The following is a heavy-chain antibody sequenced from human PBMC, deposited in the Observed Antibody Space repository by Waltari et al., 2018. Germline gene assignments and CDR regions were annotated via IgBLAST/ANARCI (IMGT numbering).Heavy chain of an antibody. V-gene: IGHV4-39*01. D-gene: IGHD3-3*01. CDR2: IYYSGST. Sequence: QLQLQESGPGLVKPSETLSLTCTVSGGSISSSSYYWGWIRQPPGTGLEWIGSIYYSGSTYYNPSLKSRVTISVDTSKNQFSLKLSSVTAADTAVYYCARGPPGDFWSGYYTSPYFDYWGQGTLVTVSS. J-gene: IGHJ4*02. CDR3: ARGPPGDFWSGYYTSPYFDY. CDR1: GGSISSSSYY.